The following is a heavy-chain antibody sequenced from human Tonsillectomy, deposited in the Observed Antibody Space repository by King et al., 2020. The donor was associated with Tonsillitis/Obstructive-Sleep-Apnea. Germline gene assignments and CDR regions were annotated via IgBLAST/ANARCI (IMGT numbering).Heavy chain of an antibody. Sequence: VQLQESGPGLVKPSETLSLTCTVSGGSVSSGSFYWSWIRQPPGKGLEWIGYIYYRGSTNYNPSVKSAVTISEDSSKNQFSLNRRSVTAADTALYYCARGRGALDVIDIWGQGTMVTVSS. CDR3: ARGRGALDVIDI. D-gene: IGHD4-17*01. CDR2: IYYRGST. CDR1: GGSVSSGSFY. V-gene: IGHV4-61*01. J-gene: IGHJ3*02.